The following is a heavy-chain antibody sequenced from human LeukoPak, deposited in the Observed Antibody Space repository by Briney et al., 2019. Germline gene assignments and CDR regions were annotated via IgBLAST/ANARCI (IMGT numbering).Heavy chain of an antibody. CDR3: ARHVDTATDYFDY. Sequence: SETLSLTCTVSDGSISSSSYYWGWIRQPPGKGLEWIGSIYYSGSSYYNPSLKSRVTISVHTSKNQFSLKLSSVTAADTAVYYCARHVDTATDYFDYWGQGTLVTVSS. CDR2: IYYSGSS. J-gene: IGHJ4*02. V-gene: IGHV4-39*01. CDR1: DGSISSSSYY. D-gene: IGHD5-18*01.